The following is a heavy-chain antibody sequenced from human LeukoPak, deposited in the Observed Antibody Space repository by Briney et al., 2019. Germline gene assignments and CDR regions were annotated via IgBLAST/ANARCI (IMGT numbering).Heavy chain of an antibody. CDR2: INHSGST. Sequence: SETLSLTCAVYGESFSGYYWSWIRQPPGKGLEWIGEINHSGSTNYNPSLKSRVTISVDTSKNQFSLKLSSVTAADTAVYYCARGLTSSFDPWGQGTLVTVSS. V-gene: IGHV4-34*01. CDR3: ARGLTSSFDP. D-gene: IGHD3-3*01. J-gene: IGHJ5*02. CDR1: GESFSGYY.